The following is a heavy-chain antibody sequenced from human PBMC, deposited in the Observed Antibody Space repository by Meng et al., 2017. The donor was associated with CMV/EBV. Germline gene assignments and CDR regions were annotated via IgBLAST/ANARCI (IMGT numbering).Heavy chain of an antibody. CDR1: GFPFDYYG. Sequence: ESLKIPCAASGFPFDYYGMSWVRPAPGKGLEWVSGINWNGGSTGYADSVKGRFPISRDNAKNPLYLQMNSLRAEDTALYYCARDLVVPPEDYYYGMDVWGQGTTVTVSS. D-gene: IGHD2-2*01. V-gene: IGHV3-20*04. CDR2: INWNGGST. CDR3: ARDLVVPPEDYYYGMDV. J-gene: IGHJ6*02.